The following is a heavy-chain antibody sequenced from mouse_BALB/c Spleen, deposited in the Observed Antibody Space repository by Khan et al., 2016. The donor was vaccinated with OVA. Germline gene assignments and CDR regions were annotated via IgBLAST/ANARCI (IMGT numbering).Heavy chain of an antibody. J-gene: IGHJ3*01. V-gene: IGHV3-2*02. CDR1: GYSITSDYA. CDR2: ISYSGST. Sequence: EVQLQESGPGLVKPSPSLSLTCTVTGYSITSDYAWNWIRQFPGNQLGWVGYISYSGSTSYNPSLKSRISITRDTSTNQFFLQLNSVTTEDTATYYCARCRAYWGQGTLVTVSA. CDR3: ARCRAY.